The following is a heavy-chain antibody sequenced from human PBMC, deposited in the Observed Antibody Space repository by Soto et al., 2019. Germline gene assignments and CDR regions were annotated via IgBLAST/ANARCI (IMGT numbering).Heavy chain of an antibody. J-gene: IGHJ6*02. D-gene: IGHD1-7*01. V-gene: IGHV3-66*01. CDR1: GFAVSSNY. CDR2: IHSGGDT. Sequence: PWGSLRLSCAASGFAVSSNYMTWVRQAPGKGLEWVSVIHSGGDTHYADSVRGRFTISRDNSKNTLYLQMNSLRAEDTAVYYCARSRTGTTYGGMDVWGQGTTVTVSS. CDR3: ARSRTGTTYGGMDV.